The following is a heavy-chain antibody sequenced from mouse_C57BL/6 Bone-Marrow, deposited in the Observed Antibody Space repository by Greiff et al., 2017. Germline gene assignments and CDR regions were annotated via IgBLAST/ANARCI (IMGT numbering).Heavy chain of an antibody. CDR3: AREGDYYGSSPFAY. D-gene: IGHD1-1*01. CDR1: GNTLPSYG. J-gene: IGHJ3*01. CDR2: IYPRSGNT. Sequence: QVQLQQSGAELARPGASVSRSCKASGNTLPSYGISGGKRRTGRGLEWIGEIYPRSGNTYYNEKCKGKATLTADKSSSTAYMELRSLTSEDSAVYFCAREGDYYGSSPFAYWGQGTLVTVSA. V-gene: IGHV1-81*01.